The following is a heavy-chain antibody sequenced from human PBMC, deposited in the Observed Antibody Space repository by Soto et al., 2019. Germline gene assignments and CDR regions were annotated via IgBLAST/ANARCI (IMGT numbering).Heavy chain of an antibody. Sequence: GGSMRLSCAASGFTFSSYSMNWVRQAPGKGLEWVSSISSSSSYIYYADSVKGRFTISRDNAKNSLYLQMNSLRAEDTAVYYCARDLGTEKYDYWGQGTLVTVSS. CDR1: GFTFSSYS. V-gene: IGHV3-21*01. J-gene: IGHJ4*02. CDR2: ISSSSSYI. CDR3: ARDLGTEKYDY. D-gene: IGHD1-1*01.